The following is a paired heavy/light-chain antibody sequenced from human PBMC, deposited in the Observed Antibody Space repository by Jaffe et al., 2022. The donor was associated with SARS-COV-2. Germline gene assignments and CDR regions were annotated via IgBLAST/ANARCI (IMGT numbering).Light chain of an antibody. CDR1: SSDVGAYNF. CDR3: SSYAGSNNLV. V-gene: IGLV2-8*01. Sequence: QSALTQPPSASGSPGQSVTISCTGTSSDVGAYNFVSWYQQHPGKAPKLMIYEVSKRPSGVPDRFSGSKSGNTASLTVSGLQAEDEADYYCSSYAGSNNLVFGGGTKLTVL. J-gene: IGLJ2*01. CDR2: EVS.
Heavy chain of an antibody. CDR3: ARPVGSTNYYHYLDP. CDR2: IYYSGNT. CDR1: GGSTSSSSYY. V-gene: IGHV4-39*01. J-gene: IGHJ5*02. Sequence: QLQLQESGPGLVKPSETLSLTCTVSGGSTSSSSYYWGWMRQPPGKGLEWIGSIYYSGNTYYNPSLKSRVTISVDTSKNQFSLKLTSVTAADTAVYFCARPVGSTNYYHYLDPWGQGTLVTVSS. D-gene: IGHD3-22*01.